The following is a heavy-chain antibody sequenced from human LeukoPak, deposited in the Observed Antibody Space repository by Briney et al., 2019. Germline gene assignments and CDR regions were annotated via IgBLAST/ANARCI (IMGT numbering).Heavy chain of an antibody. CDR1: SGSFSGYS. D-gene: IGHD6-19*01. CDR3: ARGALGWYGGFDL. J-gene: IGHJ4*02. Sequence: SETLSLTCAVYSGSFSGYSWTWIRQPPEKGLEWIGEINHSGNTNYNPSLTSRVTIAVDTSKNQFSLKLNSVTDADTAVYFCARGALGWYGGFDLWGQGTLVTVSS. V-gene: IGHV4-34*01. CDR2: INHSGNT.